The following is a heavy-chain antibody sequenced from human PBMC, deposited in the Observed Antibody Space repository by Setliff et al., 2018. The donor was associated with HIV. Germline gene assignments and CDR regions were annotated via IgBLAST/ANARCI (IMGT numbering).Heavy chain of an antibody. CDR3: ARGYGGTYYSDSSGYYSWFYFDY. J-gene: IGHJ4*02. D-gene: IGHD3-22*01. CDR2: IFYGGRT. V-gene: IGHV4-38-2*01. CDR1: GYSISSGYY. Sequence: PSETLSLTCAVSGYSISSGYYWGWIRQPPGKGLEWIGSIFYGGRTYYNPSLRSRLTMSVDTSKIQSSLELRSLTAADTAVYYCARGYGGTYYSDSSGYYSWFYFDYWGQGTLVTVSS.